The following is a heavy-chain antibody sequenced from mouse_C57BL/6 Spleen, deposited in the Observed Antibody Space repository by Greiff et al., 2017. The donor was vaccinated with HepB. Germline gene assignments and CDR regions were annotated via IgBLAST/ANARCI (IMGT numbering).Heavy chain of an antibody. V-gene: IGHV1-15*01. CDR3: TRSGGNYGTY. J-gene: IGHJ3*01. CDR1: GYTFTDYE. D-gene: IGHD2-1*01. Sequence: QVTLKESGAELVRPGASVTLSCKASGYTFTDYEMHWVKQTPVHGLEWIGAIDPETGGTAYNQKFKGKAILTADKSSSTAYMELRSLTSEDSAVYYCTRSGGNYGTYWGQGTLVTVSA. CDR2: IDPETGGT.